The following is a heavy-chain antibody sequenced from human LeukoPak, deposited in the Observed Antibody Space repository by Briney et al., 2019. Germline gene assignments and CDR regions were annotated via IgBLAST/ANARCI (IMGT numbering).Heavy chain of an antibody. J-gene: IGHJ4*02. CDR3: ARGPTTVTRAFDY. D-gene: IGHD4-17*01. V-gene: IGHV4-59*12. Sequence: SETLSLTCTVSGGSISSYYWSWIRQPPGKGLEWIGYIYYSGSTNYNPSLKSRVTMSVDTSKNQFSLNLNSVTAADTAVYYCARGPTTVTRAFDYWGQGTLVTVSS. CDR1: GGSISSYY. CDR2: IYYSGST.